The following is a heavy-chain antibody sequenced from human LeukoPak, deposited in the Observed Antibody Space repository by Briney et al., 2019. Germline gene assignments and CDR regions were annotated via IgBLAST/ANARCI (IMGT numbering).Heavy chain of an antibody. CDR1: GYTFTSYG. CDR3: ARDHLPRYFDWLLNM. CDR2: ISAYNGNT. V-gene: IGHV1-18*01. J-gene: IGHJ4*02. Sequence: VASVKVSCKASGYTFTSYGISWVRRAPGQGLEWMGWISAYNGNTNYAQKLQGRVTMTTDTSTSTAYMELRSLRSDDTAVYYCARDHLPRYFDWLLNMWGQGTLVTVSS. D-gene: IGHD3-9*01.